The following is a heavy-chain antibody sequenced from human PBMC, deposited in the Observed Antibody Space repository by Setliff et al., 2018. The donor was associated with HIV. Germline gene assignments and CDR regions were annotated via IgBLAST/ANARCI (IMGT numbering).Heavy chain of an antibody. V-gene: IGHV3-15*01. CDR3: VAVTSLGGFKVLGS. D-gene: IGHD3-16*01. CDR2: IKSKTDGGTT. CDR1: GFTFSNAW. Sequence: PGGSLRLSCAASGFTFSNAWMSWVRQAPGKGLEWVGRIKSKTDGGTTDYAAPVKGRFTISRDDSKSTLYLQMNSLKTEDTAVYYCVAVTSLGGFKVLGSWGQGTLVTVSS. J-gene: IGHJ5*02.